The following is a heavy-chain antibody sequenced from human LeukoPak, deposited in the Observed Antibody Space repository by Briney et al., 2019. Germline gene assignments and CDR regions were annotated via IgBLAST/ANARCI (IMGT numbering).Heavy chain of an antibody. Sequence: GGSLRLSCAASGFTFSSYAMHWVRQAPGKGLEWVSVIYSGGSTYYADSVKGRFTISRDNSKNTLYLQMNSLRAEDTAVYYCAREDSSGYYYAYDYWGQGTLVTVSS. CDR3: AREDSSGYYYAYDY. V-gene: IGHV3-53*01. D-gene: IGHD3-22*01. J-gene: IGHJ4*02. CDR2: IYSGGST. CDR1: GFTFSSYA.